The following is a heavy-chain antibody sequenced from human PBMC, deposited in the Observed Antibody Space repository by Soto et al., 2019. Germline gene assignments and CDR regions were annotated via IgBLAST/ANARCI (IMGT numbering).Heavy chain of an antibody. V-gene: IGHV1-69*04. CDR2: IIPILGIA. Sequence: ASVKVSCKASGYTFACYAISWMRQAPGQGLEWMGRIIPILGIANYAQKFQGRVTITADKSTSTAYMELSSLRSEDTAVYYCALLSGLLFPFLDYWGQGTLVTVSS. CDR1: GYTFACYA. CDR3: ALLSGLLFPFLDY. D-gene: IGHD1-26*01. J-gene: IGHJ4*02.